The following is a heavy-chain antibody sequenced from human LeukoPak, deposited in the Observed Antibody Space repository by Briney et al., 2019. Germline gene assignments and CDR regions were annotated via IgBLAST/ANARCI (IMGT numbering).Heavy chain of an antibody. CDR2: INHSGST. V-gene: IGHV4-34*01. J-gene: IGHJ4*02. CDR1: GGSFSGYY. Sequence: SETLSLTCAVYGGSFSGYYWSWIRQPPGKGLEWIGEINHSGSTNYNPSLKSRVTISVDTSKNQFSLKLSSVTAADTAVYYCARVPSGWYGLDYWGQGTLVTVSS. CDR3: ARVPSGWYGLDY. D-gene: IGHD6-19*01.